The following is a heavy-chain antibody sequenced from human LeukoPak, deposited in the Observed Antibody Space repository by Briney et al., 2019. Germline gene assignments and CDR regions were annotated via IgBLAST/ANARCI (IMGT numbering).Heavy chain of an antibody. CDR2: IKKDGSEK. CDR1: GFTFSSCW. CDR3: ARDLYRIVVVPHYFDY. V-gene: IGHV3-7*01. Sequence: GGSLRLSCVASGFTFSSCWMSWVRQAPGKGLEWVANIKKDGSEKYYVDSVKGRFTISRDNAKNSLYLQMNSLRAEDTAVYYCARDLYRIVVVPHYFDYWGQGTLVTVSS. D-gene: IGHD3-22*01. J-gene: IGHJ4*02.